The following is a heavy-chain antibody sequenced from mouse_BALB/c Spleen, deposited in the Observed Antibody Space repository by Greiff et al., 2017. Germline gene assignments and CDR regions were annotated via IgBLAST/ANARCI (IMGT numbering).Heavy chain of an antibody. D-gene: IGHD1-1*01. V-gene: IGHV5-9-4*01. CDR1: GFTFSSYA. CDR2: ISSGGSYT. J-gene: IGHJ3*01. CDR3: ARDDTTVVAPAY. Sequence: EVKVVESGGGLVKPGGSLKLSCAASGFTFSSYAMSWVRQSPEKRLEWVAEISSGGSYTYYPDTVTGRFTISRDNAKNTLYLEMSSLRSEDTAMYYCARDDTTVVAPAYWGQGTLVTVSA.